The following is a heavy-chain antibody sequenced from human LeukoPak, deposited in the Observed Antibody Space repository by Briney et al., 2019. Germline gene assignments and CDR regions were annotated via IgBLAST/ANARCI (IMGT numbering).Heavy chain of an antibody. CDR1: GFTFSSYA. CDR3: ARDRGYCSGGSCYSFDY. V-gene: IGHV3-64*01. J-gene: IGHJ4*02. D-gene: IGHD2-15*01. Sequence: GGSLRLSCAASGFTFSSYAMHWVRQAPGKGLEYVSAISSNGGSTYYANSVKGRFTISRDNSKNTLYLQMGSLRAEDTAVYYCARDRGYCSGGSCYSFDYWGQGTLVTVSS. CDR2: ISSNGGST.